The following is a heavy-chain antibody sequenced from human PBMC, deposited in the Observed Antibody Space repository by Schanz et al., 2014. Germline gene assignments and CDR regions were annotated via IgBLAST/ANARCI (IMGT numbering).Heavy chain of an antibody. Sequence: EVRLVESGGGLIQPGGSLRLSCAVSGFTVNTHYMSWVRQAPGKGLEWISSMYINSGSTQYADSVKGRFIISRDSSKNTLFLQMNSLRAEDTAVYFCARDGGRDGYNLAFDVWGQGTLVTVSS. CDR3: ARDGGRDGYNLAFDV. J-gene: IGHJ3*01. V-gene: IGHV3-53*01. CDR2: MYINSGST. CDR1: GFTVNTHY. D-gene: IGHD5-12*01.